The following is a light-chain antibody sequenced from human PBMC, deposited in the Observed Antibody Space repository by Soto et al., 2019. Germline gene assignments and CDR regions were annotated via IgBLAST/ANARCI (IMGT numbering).Light chain of an antibody. V-gene: IGLV1-47*01. CDR1: SSNIGSNY. CDR2: RNN. J-gene: IGLJ2*01. CDR3: AAWDDSLSGVV. Sequence: QSVLTQPPSASGTPGQRVTISCSGSSSNIGSNYVYWYQQVPGTAPKLLFYRNNQRPSGVPDRFSGSKSGTSASLAISGLRSEDESDYYCAAWDDSLSGVVFGGGTKLNVL.